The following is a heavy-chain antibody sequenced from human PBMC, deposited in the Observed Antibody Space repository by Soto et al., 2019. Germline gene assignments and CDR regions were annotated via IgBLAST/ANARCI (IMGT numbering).Heavy chain of an antibody. D-gene: IGHD3-3*01. J-gene: IGHJ5*02. V-gene: IGHV1-69*13. CDR1: GGTFSSYA. CDR2: IIPIFGTA. Sequence: GASVKVSCKASGGTFSSYAISWVRQAPGQGLKWMGGIIPIFGTANYAQKFQGRVTITADESTSTAYMELSSLRSEDTAVYYCARDWTTYDFWSGYSSWFDPWGQGTLVTVSS. CDR3: ARDWTTYDFWSGYSSWFDP.